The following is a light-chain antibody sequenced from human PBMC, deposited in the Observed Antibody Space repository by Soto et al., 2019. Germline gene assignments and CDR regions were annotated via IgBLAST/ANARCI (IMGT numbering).Light chain of an antibody. Sequence: EIVLTQSPVTLSLSPGERATLSCRASQSVSSYLAWYQQKPGQAPRLLTYDASKRATGIPARFSGSGSGTDFTLTISSLEPEDFAVYYCQQRSKWPSTFGGGTKVEIK. CDR2: DAS. CDR1: QSVSSY. CDR3: QQRSKWPST. J-gene: IGKJ4*01. V-gene: IGKV3-11*01.